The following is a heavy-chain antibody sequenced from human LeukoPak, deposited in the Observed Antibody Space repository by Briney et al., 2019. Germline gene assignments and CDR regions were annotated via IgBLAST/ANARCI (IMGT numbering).Heavy chain of an antibody. CDR2: INPNSGGT. V-gene: IGHV1-2*02. Sequence: ASVNVSCKASGYTFTGYYMHWVRQAPGQGLEWMGWINPNSGGTNYAQKFQGRVTMTRDTSISTAYMELSRLGSDDTAVYYCARDGVGYYDSSGYYYFQHWGQGTLVTVSS. CDR3: ARDGVGYYDSSGYYYFQH. J-gene: IGHJ1*01. CDR1: GYTFTGYY. D-gene: IGHD3-22*01.